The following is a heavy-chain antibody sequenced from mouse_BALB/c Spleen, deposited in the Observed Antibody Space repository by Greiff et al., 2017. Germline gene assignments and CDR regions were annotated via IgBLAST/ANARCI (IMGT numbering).Heavy chain of an antibody. CDR2: ISNLAYSI. Sequence: EVKVVESGGGLVQPGGSRKLSCAASGFTFSDYGMAWVRQAPGKGPEWVAFISNLAYSIYYADTVTGRFTISRENAKNTLYLEMSSLRSEDTAMYYCARDAGGYFDYWGQGTTLTVSS. CDR1: GFTFSDYG. CDR3: ARDAGGYFDY. D-gene: IGHD4-1*01. J-gene: IGHJ2*01. V-gene: IGHV5-15*02.